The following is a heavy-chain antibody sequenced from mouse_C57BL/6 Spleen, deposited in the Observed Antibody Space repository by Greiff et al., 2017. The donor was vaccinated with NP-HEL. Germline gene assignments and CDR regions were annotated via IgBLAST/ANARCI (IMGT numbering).Heavy chain of an antibody. CDR3: TTISRVYYGKRAWFAY. J-gene: IGHJ3*01. D-gene: IGHD2-1*01. Sequence: EVQLQQSGAELVRPGASVKLSCTASGFNIKDYYMHWVKQRPEQGLAWIGRIDPEDGDTEYAPKFQGKATMTADTSSNTAYLQLSSLTSEDTAVYYCTTISRVYYGKRAWFAYWGQGTLVTVSA. CDR1: GFNIKDYY. V-gene: IGHV14-1*01. CDR2: IDPEDGDT.